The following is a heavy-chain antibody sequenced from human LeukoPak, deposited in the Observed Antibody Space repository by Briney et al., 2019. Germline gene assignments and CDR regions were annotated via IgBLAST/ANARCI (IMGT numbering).Heavy chain of an antibody. D-gene: IGHD4-17*01. CDR2: ISGSGGST. CDR1: GFTFSSYA. CDR3: AKAFTTTKAPGGMDV. J-gene: IGHJ6*02. Sequence: GGSLRLSCAASGFTFSSYAMSWVRQAPGKGLEWVSAISGSGGSTYYADSVKGRFTISRDNSKSTLYLQMNSLRAEDTAVYYCAKAFTTTKAPGGMDVWGQGTTVAVSS. V-gene: IGHV3-23*01.